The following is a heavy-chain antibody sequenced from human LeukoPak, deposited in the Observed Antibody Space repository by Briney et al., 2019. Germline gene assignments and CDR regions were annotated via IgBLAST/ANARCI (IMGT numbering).Heavy chain of an antibody. CDR3: ARVNYGSGIYYFDY. J-gene: IGHJ4*02. CDR2: IYSGGST. D-gene: IGHD3-10*01. Sequence: GGSLRLSCAASGFTVSSNYMSWVRQAPGQGLEWVSVIYSGGSTFYADSVKGRFTISRDNSKNTLYLQMNSLRAEDTAVYYCARVNYGSGIYYFDYWGQGTLVTVSS. CDR1: GFTVSSNY. V-gene: IGHV3-53*01.